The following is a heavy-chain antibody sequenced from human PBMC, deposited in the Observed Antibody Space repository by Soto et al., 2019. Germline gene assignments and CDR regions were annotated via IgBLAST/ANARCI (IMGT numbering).Heavy chain of an antibody. Sequence: PSETLSLTCAVYGGSFSGYYWSWIRQPPGKGLEWIGEINHSGSTNYDPSLKSRVTISVDTSKNQFSLKLSSVTAADTAVYYCARFRYQRPDSSGPPWGQGTLVTVSS. CDR2: INHSGST. CDR3: ARFRYQRPDSSGPP. D-gene: IGHD3-22*01. CDR1: GGSFSGYY. J-gene: IGHJ5*02. V-gene: IGHV4-34*01.